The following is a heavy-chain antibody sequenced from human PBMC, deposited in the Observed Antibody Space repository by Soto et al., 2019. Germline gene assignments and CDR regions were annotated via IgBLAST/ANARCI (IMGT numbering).Heavy chain of an antibody. CDR2: IIPIFATS. V-gene: IGHV1-69*13. CDR3: ARDSVVATHAFDI. Sequence: SVKVSCKASGGTFSSYAIIWVRQAPGQGLEWMGGIIPIFATSNYAQKFQGRVTITADDFTNTAYMELSSLRSEDTAVYYCARDSVVATHAFDIWGQGTMVTVSS. CDR1: GGTFSSYA. D-gene: IGHD1-26*01. J-gene: IGHJ3*02.